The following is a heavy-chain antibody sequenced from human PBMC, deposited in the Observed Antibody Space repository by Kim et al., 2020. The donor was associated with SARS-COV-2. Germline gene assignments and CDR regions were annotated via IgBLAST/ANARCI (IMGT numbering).Heavy chain of an antibody. CDR3: ARVSGPYCSSTSCEETYYYYGMDV. CDR2: ISSSSSYI. CDR1: GFTFSSYS. V-gene: IGHV3-21*01. D-gene: IGHD2-2*01. Sequence: GGSLRLSCAASGFTFSSYSMNWVRQAPGKGLEWVSSISSSSSYIYYADSVKGRFTISRDNAKNSLYLQMNSLRAEDTAVYYCARVSGPYCSSTSCEETYYYYGMDVWGQGTTVTVSS. J-gene: IGHJ6*02.